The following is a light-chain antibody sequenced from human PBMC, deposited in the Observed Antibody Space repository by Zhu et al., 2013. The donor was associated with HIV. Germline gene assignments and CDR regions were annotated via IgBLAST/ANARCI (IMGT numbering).Light chain of an antibody. J-gene: IGKJ4*01. CDR1: QSVTSN. CDR2: DAS. V-gene: IGKV3-20*01. Sequence: EIVMTQSPATLSVSPGERATLSCRASQSVTSNLAWYFHKPGQAPRLLIYDASNRASGIPARFSGSGSETDFTLSISRLEPEDFAVYYCQQYGTSPLTFGGGTTVEFK. CDR3: QQYGTSPLT.